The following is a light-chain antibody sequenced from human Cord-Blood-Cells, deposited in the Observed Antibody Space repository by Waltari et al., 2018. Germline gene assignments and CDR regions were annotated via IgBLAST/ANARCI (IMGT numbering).Light chain of an antibody. Sequence: QSALTQPASVSGSPGQSLTISCTGTSSDVGGYNYVPWYQQHPDKAPKLMIYDVSNRPSGVSNRFSGSKSGNTASLTISGLQAEDEADYYCSSYTSSSTLEVFGTGTKVTVL. CDR2: DVS. V-gene: IGLV2-14*01. CDR1: SSDVGGYNY. J-gene: IGLJ1*01. CDR3: SSYTSSSTLEV.